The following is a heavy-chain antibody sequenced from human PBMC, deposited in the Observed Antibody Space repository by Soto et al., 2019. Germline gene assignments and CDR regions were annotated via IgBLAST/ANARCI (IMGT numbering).Heavy chain of an antibody. V-gene: IGHV4-39*01. Sequence: QLQLQESGPGLVKPSETLSLTCTVSGGSIISSSYYWGWIRQPPGQELGWIGCIYYSGSTYYNPSLQSRVTISVDTSKTQFSLNLSSVPAADTAVYYCARQLTSFTGYHKGIDYWGQGTLVTASS. CDR3: ARQLTSFTGYHKGIDY. D-gene: IGHD3-9*01. CDR2: IYYSGST. J-gene: IGHJ4*02. CDR1: GGSIISSSYY.